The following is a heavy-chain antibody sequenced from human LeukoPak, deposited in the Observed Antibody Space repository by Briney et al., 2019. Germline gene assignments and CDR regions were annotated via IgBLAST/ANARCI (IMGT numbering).Heavy chain of an antibody. Sequence: ASVKVSCKASGGTFSSYAISRVRQAPGQGLEWIGGIIPIFGTANYAQKFQGRVTITTDESTSTAYMELSSLRSEDTAVYYCARDRVSSSPYYYYMDVWGKGTTVTVSS. CDR2: IIPIFGTA. CDR1: GGTFSSYA. J-gene: IGHJ6*03. CDR3: ARDRVSSSPYYYYMDV. D-gene: IGHD6-6*01. V-gene: IGHV1-69*05.